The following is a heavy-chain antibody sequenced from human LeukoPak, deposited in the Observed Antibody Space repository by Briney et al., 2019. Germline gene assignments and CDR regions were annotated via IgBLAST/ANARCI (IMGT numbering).Heavy chain of an antibody. V-gene: IGHV1-46*01. CDR3: ARDLTKAVAGTDPSSWYFDL. J-gene: IGHJ2*01. CDR2: INPSGGST. D-gene: IGHD6-19*01. Sequence: ASVKVSCKASGYTFTSYYMHWVRQAPGQGLEWMGIINPSGGSTSYAQKFQGRVTMTRDTSTSTVYMELSTLRSEDTAVYYCARDLTKAVAGTDPSSWYFDLWGRGTLVTVSS. CDR1: GYTFTSYY.